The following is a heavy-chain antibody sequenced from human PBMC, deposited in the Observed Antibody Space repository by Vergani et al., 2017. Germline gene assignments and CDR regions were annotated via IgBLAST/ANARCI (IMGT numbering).Heavy chain of an antibody. CDR1: GFTFSSYG. CDR3: ARAEYISFDY. Sequence: QVQLVESGGGVVQPGGSLRLSCAASGFTFSSYGMHWVRQAPGKGLEWVAVISYDGSNKYYADSVKGRFTISRDNSKNTLYLQMNSLRAEDTAVYYCARAEYISFDYWGQGTLVTVSS. J-gene: IGHJ4*02. CDR2: ISYDGSNK. D-gene: IGHD6-6*01. V-gene: IGHV3-30*06.